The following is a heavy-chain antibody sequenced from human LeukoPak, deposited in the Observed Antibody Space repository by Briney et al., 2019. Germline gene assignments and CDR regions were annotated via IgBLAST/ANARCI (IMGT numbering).Heavy chain of an antibody. V-gene: IGHV4-4*02. CDR3: ARHGHRDGYNIGDAFDI. Sequence: SGTLSLTCAVSGVSISSNLWWTWVRQPPGKGLEWIAEIHHSGSINYNPSLKSRVTISVDTSKNQFSLKLSSVTAADTAVYYCARHGHRDGYNIGDAFDIWGQGTMVTVSS. J-gene: IGHJ3*02. CDR1: GVSISSNLW. CDR2: IHHSGSI. D-gene: IGHD5-24*01.